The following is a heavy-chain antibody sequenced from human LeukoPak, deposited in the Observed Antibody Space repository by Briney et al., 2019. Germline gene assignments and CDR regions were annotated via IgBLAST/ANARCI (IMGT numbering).Heavy chain of an antibody. CDR3: ATVSPLVGFYYYYMDV. Sequence: SETLSLTCTVSGGPISSSSYYWGWIRQPPGKGLEWIGSIYYSGSTYYNPSLKSRVTISVDTSKNQFSLKLSSVTAADTAVYYCATVSPLVGFYYYYMDVWGKGTTVTVSS. V-gene: IGHV4-39*01. J-gene: IGHJ6*03. CDR1: GGPISSSSYY. D-gene: IGHD2-21*01. CDR2: IYYSGST.